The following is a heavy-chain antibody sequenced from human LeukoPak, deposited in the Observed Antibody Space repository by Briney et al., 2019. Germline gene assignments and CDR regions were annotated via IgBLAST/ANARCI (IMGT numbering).Heavy chain of an antibody. D-gene: IGHD2-21*01. CDR2: TSSIDAGT. CDR1: GFTLSTYS. V-gene: IGHV3-23*01. Sequence: QPGGSVRLSCAASGFTLSTYSMSWVGQHPGKGREWVAATSSIDAGTSHADSVRGRFTISRDNSKNTLYLQMNSLRAEDAAVYFCAKAPVTSCRGAYCYPFDPWGQGTLVTVSS. CDR3: AKAPVTSCRGAYCYPFDP. J-gene: IGHJ5*02.